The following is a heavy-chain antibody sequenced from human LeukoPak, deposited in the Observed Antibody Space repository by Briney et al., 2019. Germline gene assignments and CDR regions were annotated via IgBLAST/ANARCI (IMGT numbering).Heavy chain of an antibody. Sequence: GESLKISCKGSGYSFTSYWIGWVRQMPGKGLEWMGIIYPGDSDTRYSPSFQGQVTISADKSISTVYLQWSSLKASDTAMYYCARQFCSGGSCYSVYDYWGQGTLVTVSS. D-gene: IGHD2-15*01. CDR2: IYPGDSDT. CDR1: GYSFTSYW. CDR3: ARQFCSGGSCYSVYDY. V-gene: IGHV5-51*01. J-gene: IGHJ4*02.